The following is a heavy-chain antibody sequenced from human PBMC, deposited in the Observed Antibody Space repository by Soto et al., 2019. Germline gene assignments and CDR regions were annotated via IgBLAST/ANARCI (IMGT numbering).Heavy chain of an antibody. J-gene: IGHJ4*02. D-gene: IGHD1-26*01. CDR1: GGTFSSYA. CDR2: ISCYNGNT. V-gene: IGHV1-18*01. Sequence: GASVKVSCKASGGTFSSYAISWVRQAPGQGLEWMGWISCYNGNTNYAQKFQGRVTMTTDTSTSTAYMELRSLRSDDTAVYYCARVVVGATYFDYWGLGTLVTVSS. CDR3: ARVVVGATYFDY.